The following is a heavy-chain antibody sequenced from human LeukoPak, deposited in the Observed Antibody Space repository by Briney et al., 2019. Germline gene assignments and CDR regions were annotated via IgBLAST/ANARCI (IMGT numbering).Heavy chain of an antibody. CDR3: ARGGQKYRSRAHDWFDP. J-gene: IGHJ5*02. CDR1: GGSISSNNYY. D-gene: IGHD6-6*01. Sequence: PSETLSLTCTVSGGSISSNNYYWGWIRQPPGKGLEGIGDIYYSGRTYYNPALKSRVPISVDTSRNQLSLKLSSVTAADTAVYYCARGGQKYRSRAHDWFDPWGQGTLVTVSS. V-gene: IGHV4-39*01. CDR2: IYYSGRT.